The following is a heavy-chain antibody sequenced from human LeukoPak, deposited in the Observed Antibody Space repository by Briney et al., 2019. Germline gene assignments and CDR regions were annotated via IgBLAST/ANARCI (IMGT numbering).Heavy chain of an antibody. CDR3: AKDPAGGTVNWFDP. D-gene: IGHD6-13*01. V-gene: IGHV3-23*01. J-gene: IGHJ5*02. CDR2: ISGSGGTT. CDR1: GFTFSSYA. Sequence: GESLKISCAASGFTFSSYAMSWVRQAPGKELGWVSGISGSGGTTYYAASVKGRFTISRDNSKNTLYLQMNSLRAEDTAVYYCAKDPAGGTVNWFDPWGQGTLVTVSS.